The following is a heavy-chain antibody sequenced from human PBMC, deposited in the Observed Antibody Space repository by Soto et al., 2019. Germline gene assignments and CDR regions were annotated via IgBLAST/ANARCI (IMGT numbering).Heavy chain of an antibody. J-gene: IGHJ4*02. CDR2: IWYDGSNK. CDR1: GFTFSSYG. D-gene: IGHD2-8*01. CDR3: ARACGLMYAMSVPNY. Sequence: QVQLVESGGGVVQPGSSLSLSCAASGFTFSSYGMHWVRQAPGKGLEWVAVIWYDGSNKYYADSVKGRFTISRDNSKNTLYLQMNSLRAEDTAVYYCARACGLMYAMSVPNYWRQGTLVTVSS. V-gene: IGHV3-33*01.